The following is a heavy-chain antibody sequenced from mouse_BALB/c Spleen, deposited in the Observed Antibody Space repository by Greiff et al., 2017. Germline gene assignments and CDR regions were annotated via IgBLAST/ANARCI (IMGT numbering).Heavy chain of an antibody. CDR3: ARTSYDYAMDY. CDR2: IWAGGST. CDR1: GFSLTSYG. V-gene: IGHV2-9*02. J-gene: IGHJ4*01. Sequence: VKLVESGPGLVAPSQSLSITCTVSGFSLTSYGVHWVRQPPGKGLEWLGVIWAGGSTNYNSALMSRLSISKDNSKSQVFLKMNSLQTDDTAMYYCARTSYDYAMDYWGQGTSVTVSS. D-gene: IGHD1-1*01.